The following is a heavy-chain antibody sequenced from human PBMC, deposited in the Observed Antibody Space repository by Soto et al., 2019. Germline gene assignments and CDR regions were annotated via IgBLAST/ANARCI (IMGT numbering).Heavy chain of an antibody. D-gene: IGHD2-8*01. CDR1: GYSFTSYG. CDR3: ARQFGVNPHFDY. CDR2: ISPYNGNT. J-gene: IGHJ4*02. V-gene: IGHV1-18*01. Sequence: QVQLVQSGAEVKEPGASVKVSCMASGYSFTSYGLIWLRQAPGQRLEWMGWISPYNGNTNYAQKLQGRVTMTTDTSTNTAYMELRSLRSDDTAVYYCARQFGVNPHFDYCGQGTLLAVSS.